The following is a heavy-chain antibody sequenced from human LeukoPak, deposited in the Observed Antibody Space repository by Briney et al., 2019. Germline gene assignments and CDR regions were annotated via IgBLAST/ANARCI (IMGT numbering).Heavy chain of an antibody. CDR1: GFTFSSAW. J-gene: IGHJ5*02. CDR2: IKSKTDGGTT. CDR3: TTVNDSSGAGLDP. D-gene: IGHD3-22*01. V-gene: IGHV3-15*01. Sequence: GGSLRLSCAASGFTFSSAWMSWVRQAPGKGLEWVGRIKSKTDGGTTVYAAPVKGRFTISRDDSKNTLYLQMNSLKTEDTAVYYCTTVNDSSGAGLDPWGQGTLVTVSS.